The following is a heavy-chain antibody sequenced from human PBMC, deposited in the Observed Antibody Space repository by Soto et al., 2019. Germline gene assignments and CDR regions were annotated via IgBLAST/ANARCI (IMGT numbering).Heavy chain of an antibody. CDR2: ISGSGGNT. CDR1: GFTFSSYA. D-gene: IGHD3-3*01. CDR3: AKDLFQYETIFGVVMDV. Sequence: GGSLRLSCAASGFTFSSYAMSWVRQAPGKGLEWVSGISGSGGNTYYADSVKGRFSISRDNSKNTLYLQMNSLRAEDTAVYYCAKDLFQYETIFGVVMDVWGQGTTVTVSS. J-gene: IGHJ6*02. V-gene: IGHV3-23*01.